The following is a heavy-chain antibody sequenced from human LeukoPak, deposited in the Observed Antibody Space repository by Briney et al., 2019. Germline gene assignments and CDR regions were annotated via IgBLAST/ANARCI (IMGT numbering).Heavy chain of an antibody. CDR2: IYTGGST. Sequence: SETLSLTCTVSGGSISSGSYYWSWIRQPAGKGLEWIGRIYTGGSTNYNPSLKSRVTISVDTSKNQFSLKLSSVTAADTAVYYCARDLGHSSGWDFAFDIWGQGTMVTVSS. D-gene: IGHD6-19*01. V-gene: IGHV4-61*02. CDR3: ARDLGHSSGWDFAFDI. J-gene: IGHJ3*02. CDR1: GGSISSGSYY.